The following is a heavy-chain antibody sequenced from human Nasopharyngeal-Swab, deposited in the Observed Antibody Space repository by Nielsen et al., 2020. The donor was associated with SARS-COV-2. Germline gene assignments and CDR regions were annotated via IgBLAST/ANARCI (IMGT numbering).Heavy chain of an antibody. D-gene: IGHD3-3*01. CDR3: ARASHVVRFLEPYFDY. J-gene: IGHJ4*02. CDR2: IYYSGST. Sequence: ETLSLTCTVSGGSISSSSYYWGWIRQPPGKGLEWIGSIYYSGSTYYNPSLKSRVTISVDTSKNQFSLKLSSVTAADTAVYYCARASHVVRFLEPYFDYWGQGTLVTVSS. CDR1: GGSISSSSYY. V-gene: IGHV4-39*07.